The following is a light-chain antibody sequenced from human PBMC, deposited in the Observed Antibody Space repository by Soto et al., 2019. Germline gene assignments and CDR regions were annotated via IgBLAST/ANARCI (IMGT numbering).Light chain of an antibody. CDR3: QQYGSSPQT. J-gene: IGKJ3*01. V-gene: IGKV3-20*01. CDR1: QSVSSSY. CDR2: GAS. Sequence: EIVLTQSPGTLSLSPGERATLSCRASQSVSSSYLAWYQQQPGQAPRLLIYGASSRATGIPERFSGSGSGKVFTLTISILEPEDFAVYYCQQYGSSPQTFGPGTKVDIK.